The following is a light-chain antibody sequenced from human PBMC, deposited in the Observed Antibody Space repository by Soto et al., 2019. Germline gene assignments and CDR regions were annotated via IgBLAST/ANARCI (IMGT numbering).Light chain of an antibody. CDR3: QQYNSDST. J-gene: IGKJ1*01. V-gene: IGKV1-5*03. Sequence: IPMTQSPSTLSASVGDRVTITCRASQSISIWLAWYQQKPGKAPKLLIYKASSLESEVPSRFSGSGSGTEFTLTIYSLQPDDSATYYCQQYNSDSTFGQGTKVEIK. CDR1: QSISIW. CDR2: KAS.